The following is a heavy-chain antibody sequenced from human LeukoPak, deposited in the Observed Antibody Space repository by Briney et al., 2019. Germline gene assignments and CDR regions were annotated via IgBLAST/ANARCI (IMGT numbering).Heavy chain of an antibody. Sequence: GGSLRLSCGASGFTFGTYWMHWVRQAPGKGLVWVSGINSDGGTTTYADSVKGRFTISRDNAKNTLYLQMNNLRAEDTALYYCARDLLYYDSSGPSYYWGQGTLVTVSS. D-gene: IGHD3-22*01. CDR3: ARDLLYYDSSGPSYY. J-gene: IGHJ4*02. V-gene: IGHV3-74*01. CDR1: GFTFGTYW. CDR2: INSDGGTT.